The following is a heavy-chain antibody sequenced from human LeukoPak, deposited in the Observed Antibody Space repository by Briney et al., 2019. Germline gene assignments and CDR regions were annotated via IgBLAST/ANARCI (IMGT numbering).Heavy chain of an antibody. D-gene: IGHD6-19*01. CDR2: ISYDGSVK. Sequence: PGGSLRLSCTASGFTLSNYGFQWVRQAPGKGLEWVAIISYDGSVKYYGDSVRGRFTISRDNSKNTLYLQMNSLRAEDTAVYYCAKASSGWYGYFDYWGQGTLVTVSS. V-gene: IGHV3-30*18. CDR1: GFTLSNYG. J-gene: IGHJ4*02. CDR3: AKASSGWYGYFDY.